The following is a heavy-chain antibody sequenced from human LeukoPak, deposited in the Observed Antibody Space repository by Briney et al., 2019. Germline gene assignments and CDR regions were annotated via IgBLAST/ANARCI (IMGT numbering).Heavy chain of an antibody. CDR1: GFTFSSYW. D-gene: IGHD3-10*01. V-gene: IGHV3-7*04. J-gene: IGHJ4*02. CDR3: ARDRITIVRGVMIRRWYFDY. Sequence: GGSLRLSCAASGFTFSSYWISGVRQAPGKGLEWVANIKQDGSEKYCVDSVKGRFTISRDNAKNSLYLQMNSLRAEDTAVYYCARDRITIVRGVMIRRWYFDYWGQGTLVTVSS. CDR2: IKQDGSEK.